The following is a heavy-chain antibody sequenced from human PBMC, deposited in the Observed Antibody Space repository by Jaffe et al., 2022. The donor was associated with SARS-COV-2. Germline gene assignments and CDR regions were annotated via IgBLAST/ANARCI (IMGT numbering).Heavy chain of an antibody. CDR1: GFTFSSYA. CDR3: ARDTELELRSYYYYYGMDV. J-gene: IGHJ6*02. CDR2: ISYDGSNK. D-gene: IGHD1-7*01. Sequence: QVQLVESGGGVVQPGRSLRLSCAASGFTFSSYAMHWVRQAPGKGLEWVAVISYDGSNKYYADSVKGRFTISRDNSKNTLYLQMNSLRAEDTAVYYCARDTELELRSYYYYYGMDVWGQGTTVTVSS. V-gene: IGHV3-30-3*01.